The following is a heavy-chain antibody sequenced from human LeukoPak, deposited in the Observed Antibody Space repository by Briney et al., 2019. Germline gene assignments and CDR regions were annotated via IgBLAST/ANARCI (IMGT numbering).Heavy chain of an antibody. CDR1: GHTLSILS. Sequence: ASVKVSCKVSGHTLSILSMHWVRQAPGKGPEWMGGHDPEVGETLYSQKFQGRVTITTDESTSTAYMELSSLRSEDTAVYYCATPPVVPADSLYYYYMDVWGKGTTVTVSS. CDR2: HDPEVGET. V-gene: IGHV1-24*01. J-gene: IGHJ6*03. D-gene: IGHD2-2*01. CDR3: ATPPVVPADSLYYYYMDV.